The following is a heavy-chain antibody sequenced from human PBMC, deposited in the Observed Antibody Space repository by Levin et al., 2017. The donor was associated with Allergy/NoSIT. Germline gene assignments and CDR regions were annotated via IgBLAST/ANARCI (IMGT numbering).Heavy chain of an antibody. D-gene: IGHD1-7*01. Sequence: SETLSLTCTVSGGSISSGDYYWSWIRQPPGKGLEWIGYIYYSGSTYYNPSLKSRVTISVDTSKNQFSLKLSSVTAADTAVYYCARVNTRNYAYYFDYWGQGTLVTVSS. J-gene: IGHJ4*02. V-gene: IGHV4-30-4*01. CDR3: ARVNTRNYAYYFDY. CDR1: GGSISSGDYY. CDR2: IYYSGST.